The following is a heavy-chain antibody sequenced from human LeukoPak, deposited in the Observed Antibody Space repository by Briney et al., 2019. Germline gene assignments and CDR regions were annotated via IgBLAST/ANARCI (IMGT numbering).Heavy chain of an antibody. J-gene: IGHJ4*02. Sequence: GGPLRLSCAASGFTFSGSAMHWVRQASGKGLEWVGRIRSKANSYATAYAASVKGRFTISRDDSKNTAYLQMNSLKTEDTAVYYCTGQRPRHYDLDYWGQGTLVTVSS. V-gene: IGHV3-73*01. CDR3: TGQRPRHYDLDY. CDR2: IRSKANSYAT. CDR1: GFTFSGSA. D-gene: IGHD3-3*01.